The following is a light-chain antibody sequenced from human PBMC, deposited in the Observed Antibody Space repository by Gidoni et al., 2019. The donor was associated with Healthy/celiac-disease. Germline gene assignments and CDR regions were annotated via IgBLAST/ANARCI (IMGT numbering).Light chain of an antibody. Sequence: DIVMTQPPDSLAVSLCERATINCKSSQSVLYSSNNKNYLAWYQQKPGQPPKLLIYWASTRESGVPDRFSGSGSGTDFTLTISSLQAEDVAVYYCQQYYSTPPTWTFGQGTKVEIK. V-gene: IGKV4-1*01. CDR3: QQYYSTPPTWT. CDR1: QSVLYSSNNKNY. CDR2: WAS. J-gene: IGKJ1*01.